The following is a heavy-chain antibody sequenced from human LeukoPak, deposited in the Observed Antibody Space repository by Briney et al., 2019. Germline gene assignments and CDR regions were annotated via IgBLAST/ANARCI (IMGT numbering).Heavy chain of an antibody. J-gene: IGHJ4*02. V-gene: IGHV4-59*12. CDR1: GGSISSYY. Sequence: SETLSLTCTVSGGSISSYYWSWIRQPPGKGLEWIGYIYYSGSTNYNPSLKSRVTISVDTSKNQFSLKLSSVTAADTAVYYCAREGAAAPGGFDYWGQGTLVTVSS. D-gene: IGHD6-13*01. CDR2: IYYSGST. CDR3: AREGAAAPGGFDY.